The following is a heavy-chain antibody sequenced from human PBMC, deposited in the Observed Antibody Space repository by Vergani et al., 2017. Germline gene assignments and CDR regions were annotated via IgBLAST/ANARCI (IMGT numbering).Heavy chain of an antibody. D-gene: IGHD5-18*01. Sequence: EMQLVESGGGLVQPGGSLRLSCAASGFTFSSYSMNWVRQAPGKGLEWVSYISSSSSTIYYADSVKGRFTISRDNAKNSLYLQMNSLRAEDTAVYYCARTVDTAMVRHYYGMDVWGQGTTVTVSS. CDR1: GFTFSSYS. CDR3: ARTVDTAMVRHYYGMDV. CDR2: ISSSSSTI. J-gene: IGHJ6*02. V-gene: IGHV3-48*04.